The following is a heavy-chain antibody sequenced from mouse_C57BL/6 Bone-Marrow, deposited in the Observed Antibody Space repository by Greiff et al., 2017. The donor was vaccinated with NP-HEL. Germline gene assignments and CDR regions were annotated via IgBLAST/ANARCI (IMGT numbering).Heavy chain of an antibody. CDR1: GFTFSDYY. V-gene: IGHV5-12*01. J-gene: IGHJ1*03. CDR3: ARLGYYGSSPHWYFDV. Sequence: EVKLVESGGGLVQPGGSLKLSCAASGFTFSDYYMYWVRQTPEKRLEWVAYISNGGGSTYYPDTVKGRFTISRDNAKNTLYLQMSRLKSEDTAMYYCARLGYYGSSPHWYFDVWGTGTTVTVSS. CDR2: ISNGGGST. D-gene: IGHD1-1*01.